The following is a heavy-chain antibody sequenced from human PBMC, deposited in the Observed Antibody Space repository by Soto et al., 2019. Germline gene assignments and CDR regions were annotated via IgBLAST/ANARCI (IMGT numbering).Heavy chain of an antibody. CDR1: GFTFSSYW. D-gene: IGHD3-22*01. V-gene: IGHV3-74*01. J-gene: IGHJ4*02. Sequence: EVQLVESGGGLVQPGGSLRLSCAASGFTFSSYWMHWVRQAPGKGLVWVSRINSDGSSTSYADSVKGRFTISRDNAKNTVYLRMNSLRAEDTAVYYCASHPLTMTYLDYWGQGTLVTVSS. CDR2: INSDGSST. CDR3: ASHPLTMTYLDY.